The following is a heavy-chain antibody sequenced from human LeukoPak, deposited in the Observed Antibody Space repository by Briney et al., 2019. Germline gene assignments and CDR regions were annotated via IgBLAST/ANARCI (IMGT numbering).Heavy chain of an antibody. CDR3: SRVLIQLTPYYYYHYMDV. CDR1: GFTFSSYS. D-gene: IGHD5-18*01. V-gene: IGHV3-7*01. Sequence: GGSLRLSCAASGFTFSSYSMSWVRQAPGKGLEWVSNIKQDGSKTYYVDSVKGRFTISRDNSKNSLYLQMNSLRAEDTAVYYCSRVLIQLTPYYYYHYMDVWGKGTTVTVSS. J-gene: IGHJ6*03. CDR2: IKQDGSKT.